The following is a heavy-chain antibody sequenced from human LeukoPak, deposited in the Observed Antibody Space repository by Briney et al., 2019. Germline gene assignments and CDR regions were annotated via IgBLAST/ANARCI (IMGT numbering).Heavy chain of an antibody. V-gene: IGHV3-7*01. D-gene: IGHD6-19*01. CDR1: GFTFSSYW. CDR3: AREVGYSSGWSNDY. Sequence: GGSLRLSCAASGFTFSSYWMSWVRQAPGKGLEWVANIKQDGSEKYYVDSVKGRFTISRDNAKNSLYLQMNSLRAEDTAVYYCAREVGYSSGWSNDYWGQGTLVTVSS. CDR2: IKQDGSEK. J-gene: IGHJ4*02.